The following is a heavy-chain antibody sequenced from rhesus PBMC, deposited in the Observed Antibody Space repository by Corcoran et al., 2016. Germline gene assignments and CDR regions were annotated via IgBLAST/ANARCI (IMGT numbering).Heavy chain of an antibody. CDR1: GGSISSNY. J-gene: IGHJ5-1*01. Sequence: QVQLQESGPGLVKPLETLSLTCAVSGGSISSNYWSGIRQPPGTGLGGEGYIYGCGSSTNYNPSLKSRVTLSVDTSKNQFSLKLSSVTAADTAVYYCARAPRRWLVVDGYNRFDVWGAGVLVTVSS. D-gene: IGHD6-37*01. V-gene: IGHV4S11*01. CDR3: ARAPRRWLVVDGYNRFDV. CDR2: IYGCGSST.